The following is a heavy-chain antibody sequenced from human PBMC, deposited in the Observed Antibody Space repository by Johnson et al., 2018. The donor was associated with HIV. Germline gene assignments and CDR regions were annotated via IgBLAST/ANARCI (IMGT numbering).Heavy chain of an antibody. CDR3: ASLPIAARPPTDAFDI. D-gene: IGHD6-6*01. CDR1: GFTFSSYA. Sequence: QVQLVESGGGVVQPGRSLRLSCAASGFTFSSYAMHWVRQAPGKGLEWVAVISYDGSNKYYADSVKGRFTISRDNSKNTLYLQMNSLRAEYTAVYYCASLPIAARPPTDAFDIWGQGTMVTVSS. J-gene: IGHJ3*02. V-gene: IGHV3-30*04. CDR2: ISYDGSNK.